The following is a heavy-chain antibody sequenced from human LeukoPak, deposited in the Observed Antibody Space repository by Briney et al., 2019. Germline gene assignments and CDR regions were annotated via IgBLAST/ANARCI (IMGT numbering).Heavy chain of an antibody. V-gene: IGHV4-61*02. D-gene: IGHD2-2*01. J-gene: IGHJ6*02. CDR3: ARGVVVPAAIRYYYYGMDV. CDR1: GGSISSGSYY. CDR2: IYTSGST. Sequence: SETLSLTRTVSGGSISSGSYYWSWIRQPAGKGLEWIGRIYTSGSTNYNPSLKSRVTISVDTSKNQFSLKLSSVTAADTAVYYCARGVVVPAAIRYYYYGMDVWGQGTTVTVSS.